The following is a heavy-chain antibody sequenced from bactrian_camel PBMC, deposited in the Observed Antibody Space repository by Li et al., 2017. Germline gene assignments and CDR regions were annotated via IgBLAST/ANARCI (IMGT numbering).Heavy chain of an antibody. CDR1: KYRIFKRC. J-gene: IGHJ4*01. D-gene: IGHD1*01. V-gene: IGHV3S53*01. Sequence: HVQLVESGGGSVEAGGSLRLICTGYKYRIFKRCMGWFRQAPGKEREEVATILHDGSTFYGDSAYGRFTISQDDAKNTVYLQMNNLKPEDTAMYYCAADVGFAYNCEIALHSRGVRFDNEGQGTQVTVS. CDR2: ILHDGST.